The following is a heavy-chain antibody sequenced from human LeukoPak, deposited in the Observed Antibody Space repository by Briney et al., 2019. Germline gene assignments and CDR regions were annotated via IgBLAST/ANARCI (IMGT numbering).Heavy chain of an antibody. J-gene: IGHJ5*02. CDR2: ISGDSSSI. CDR1: GFTFRSYS. CDR3: ARERVTPFMDR. D-gene: IGHD4-23*01. V-gene: IGHV3-48*01. Sequence: PGGSLRLSXAASGFTFRSYSMNWVRQAPGKGLEWVSYISGDSSSIHYAYAVKGRFTISRDNAKNSLFLQMNSLRAEDTAVYYCARERVTPFMDRWGQGTLVTVSS.